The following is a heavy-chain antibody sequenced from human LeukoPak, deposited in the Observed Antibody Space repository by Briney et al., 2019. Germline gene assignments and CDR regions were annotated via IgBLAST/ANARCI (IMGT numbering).Heavy chain of an antibody. V-gene: IGHV3-30*18. CDR3: AKDTRSSWGFDY. Sequence: GRSLRLSCAASGFTFSSYGMHWVRQAPGKGLEWVAVISYDGSNKYYADSVKGRFTISRDNSKNTLYLQMNSLRAEDTAVYYCAKDTRSSWGFDYWGQGTLVTVSS. CDR2: ISYDGSNK. J-gene: IGHJ4*02. D-gene: IGHD6-13*01. CDR1: GFTFSSYG.